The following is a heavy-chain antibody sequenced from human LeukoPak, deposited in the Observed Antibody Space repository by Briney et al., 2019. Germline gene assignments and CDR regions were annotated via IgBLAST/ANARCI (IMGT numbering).Heavy chain of an antibody. CDR2: ISYDGSNK. Sequence: GRSLRLSCAASGFTFSDYGMHWVRQAPGKGLEWVAVISYDGSNKYYADSVKGRFTISRDNSKNTLYLQMNSLRAEDTAVYYCARGSLDYWGQGTLVTVSS. CDR1: GFTFSDYG. CDR3: ARGSLDY. V-gene: IGHV3-30*03. J-gene: IGHJ4*02.